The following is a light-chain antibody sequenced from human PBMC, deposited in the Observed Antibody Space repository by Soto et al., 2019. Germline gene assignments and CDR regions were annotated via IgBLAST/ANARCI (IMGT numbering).Light chain of an antibody. CDR2: EVS. Sequence: SALTQPASVSGSPGQSITISCTGTSSDVGGYNYVSWYQQHPGKAPKLMIYEVSNRPSGVSNRFSGSKSVNTASLTISGLQAEDEADYYCSSYTSNTPVVFGGGTKLTVL. V-gene: IGLV2-14*01. CDR1: SSDVGGYNY. CDR3: SSYTSNTPVV. J-gene: IGLJ2*01.